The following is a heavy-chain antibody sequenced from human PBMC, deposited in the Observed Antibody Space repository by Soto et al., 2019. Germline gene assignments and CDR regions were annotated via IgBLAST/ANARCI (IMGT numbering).Heavy chain of an antibody. V-gene: IGHV4-30-4*01. CDR2: IYYSGST. CDR1: GGSISSGADY. J-gene: IGHJ5*02. D-gene: IGHD2-21*02. Sequence: SETLSLTCTVSGGSISSGADYWSWVRQPPGKGLEWIGYIYYSGSTYYNPSLKSRVTISVDTSKNQFSLKLSSVTAADTAVYYCARAMVVTQNWFDPWGQGTLVTVSS. CDR3: ARAMVVTQNWFDP.